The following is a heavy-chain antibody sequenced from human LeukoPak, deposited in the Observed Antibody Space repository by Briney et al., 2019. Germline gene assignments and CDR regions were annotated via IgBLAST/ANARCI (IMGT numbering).Heavy chain of an antibody. Sequence: ASVKVSCKASGYTFTSYYMHWVRQAPGQGLEWIGIINPSGGSTSYAQKFQGRVTMTRDTSTGTVYMELSSLRSEDTAVYYCARSAAGTLGYWGQGTLVTVSS. CDR2: INPSGGST. CDR3: ARSAAGTLGY. CDR1: GYTFTSYY. V-gene: IGHV1-46*01. J-gene: IGHJ4*02. D-gene: IGHD1-1*01.